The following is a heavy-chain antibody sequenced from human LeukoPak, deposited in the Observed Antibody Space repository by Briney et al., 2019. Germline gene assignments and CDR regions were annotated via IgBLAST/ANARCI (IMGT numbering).Heavy chain of an antibody. V-gene: IGHV1-69*13. Sequence: SVKVSCKASGGTFSSYAISWVRQAPGQVLDWMGGIIPIFGTANYAQKFQGRVTITADESTGTAYMELSSLRSEDTAVYYCARDLEYQPGGMDVWGKGTTVTVSS. CDR3: ARDLEYQPGGMDV. CDR2: IIPIFGTA. D-gene: IGHD2-2*01. CDR1: GGTFSSYA. J-gene: IGHJ6*04.